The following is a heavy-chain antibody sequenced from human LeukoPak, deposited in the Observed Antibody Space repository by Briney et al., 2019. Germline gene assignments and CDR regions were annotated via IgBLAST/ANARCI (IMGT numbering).Heavy chain of an antibody. V-gene: IGHV4-59*12. Sequence: SETLSLTCTVSGGSISSYYWSWIRQPPGKGLEWIGYIYYSGSTNYNPSLKSRVTISVDTSKNQFSLKLSSVTAADTAVYYCARGPRRDARSKRFDPWGQGTLVTVSS. CDR2: IYYSGST. CDR1: GGSISSYY. D-gene: IGHD1-14*01. CDR3: ARGPRRDARSKRFDP. J-gene: IGHJ5*02.